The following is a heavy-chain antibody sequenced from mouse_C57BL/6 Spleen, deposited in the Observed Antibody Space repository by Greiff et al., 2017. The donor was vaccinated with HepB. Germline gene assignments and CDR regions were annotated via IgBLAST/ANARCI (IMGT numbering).Heavy chain of an antibody. CDR3: ASFYGITRYAMDY. Sequence: EVQRVESGAGLVKPGGSLKLSCAASGFTFSSYTMSWVRQTPEKRLEWVATISGGGGNTYYPDSVKGRFTISRDNAKNTLYLQMSSLRSEDTALYYCASFYGITRYAMDYWGQGTSVTVSS. J-gene: IGHJ4*01. CDR2: ISGGGGNT. V-gene: IGHV5-9*01. D-gene: IGHD1-1*01. CDR1: GFTFSSYT.